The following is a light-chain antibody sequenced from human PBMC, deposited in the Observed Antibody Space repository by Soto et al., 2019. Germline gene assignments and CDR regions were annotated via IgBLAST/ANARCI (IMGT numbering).Light chain of an antibody. CDR3: KQFGSSPLFT. CDR2: GAS. CDR1: QSVSSSY. Sequence: EIVLTQSPGTLSLSPGERATLSCRASQSVSSSYLAWYQQKPGQAPRLLIYGASSRATGIPDRFSGSGSGTDFTLTISRLETEDFAVYYCKQFGSSPLFTFGPGTKVDVK. V-gene: IGKV3-20*01. J-gene: IGKJ3*01.